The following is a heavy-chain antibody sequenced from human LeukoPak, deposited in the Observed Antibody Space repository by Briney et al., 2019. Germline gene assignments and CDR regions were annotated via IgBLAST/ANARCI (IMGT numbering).Heavy chain of an antibody. D-gene: IGHD2-15*01. CDR1: GFTFSSYG. Sequence: PGGSLRLSCAASGFTFSSYGMSWVRQAPGKGLEWVSAISGSGGSTYYADSVKGRFTISRDNPKNTLYLQMNSLRAEDTAVYYCAKDDTLENWFDPWGQGTLVTVSS. CDR2: ISGSGGST. J-gene: IGHJ5*02. CDR3: AKDDTLENWFDP. V-gene: IGHV3-23*01.